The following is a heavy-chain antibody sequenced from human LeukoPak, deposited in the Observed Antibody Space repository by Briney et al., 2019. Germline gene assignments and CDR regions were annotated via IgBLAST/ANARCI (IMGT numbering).Heavy chain of an antibody. CDR1: GFTFSSYA. Sequence: GGSLRLSCAASGFTFSSYAMSWVRQAPGKGLEWVSAIRGSGGTGTYYADSVKGRFTISRDNSKNTLYLQMNSLRAEDTAVYYCARKGQGSNWAAEYFQNWGQGTLVTVSS. J-gene: IGHJ1*01. CDR2: IRGSGGTGT. V-gene: IGHV3-23*01. D-gene: IGHD6-13*01. CDR3: ARKGQGSNWAAEYFQN.